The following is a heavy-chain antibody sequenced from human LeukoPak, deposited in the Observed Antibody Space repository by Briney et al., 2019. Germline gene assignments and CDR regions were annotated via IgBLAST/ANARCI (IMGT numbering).Heavy chain of an antibody. CDR1: GYTFTGYY. Sequence: GASVKVSCKASGYTFTGYYMHWVRQAPGQGLEWMGWINPNSGGTNYAQKFQGRVTMTRDTSISTAYMELSRLRSDDTAVYYCARERDSSGYTKAVGFDPWGQGTLVTVSS. CDR3: ARERDSSGYTKAVGFDP. CDR2: INPNSGGT. D-gene: IGHD3-22*01. J-gene: IGHJ5*02. V-gene: IGHV1-2*02.